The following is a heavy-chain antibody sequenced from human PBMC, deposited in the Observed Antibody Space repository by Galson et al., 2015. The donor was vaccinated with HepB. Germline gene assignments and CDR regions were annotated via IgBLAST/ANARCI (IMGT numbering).Heavy chain of an antibody. CDR2: IYSGGST. CDR3: AREGYYGSGGNWFDP. V-gene: IGHV3-66*01. CDR1: GFTVSSNY. D-gene: IGHD3-10*01. J-gene: IGHJ5*02. Sequence: LRLSCAASGFTVSSNYMSWVRQAPGKGLEWVSVIYSGGSTYYADSVKGRFTISRDNSKNTLYLQMNSLRAEDTAVYYCAREGYYGSGGNWFDPWGQGTLVTVSS.